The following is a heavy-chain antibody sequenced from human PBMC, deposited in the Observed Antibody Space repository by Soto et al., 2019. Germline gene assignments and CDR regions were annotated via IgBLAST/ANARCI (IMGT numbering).Heavy chain of an antibody. J-gene: IGHJ6*02. V-gene: IGHV1-2*04. CDR1: GYTFTGYY. Sequence: ASVKVSCKASGYTFTGYYMHWVRQAPGQGLEWMGWINPNSGGTNYAQKFKGWVTMTRDTSISTAYMELSRLRSDDTAVYYCARWESITGTTFPYGMDVWGQGTTVTVSS. D-gene: IGHD1-7*01. CDR3: ARWESITGTTFPYGMDV. CDR2: INPNSGGT.